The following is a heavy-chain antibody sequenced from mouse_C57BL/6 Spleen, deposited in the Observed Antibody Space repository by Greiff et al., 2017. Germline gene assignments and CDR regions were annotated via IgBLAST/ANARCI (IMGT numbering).Heavy chain of an antibody. J-gene: IGHJ2*01. D-gene: IGHD2-2*01. CDR2: IGYDGSN. V-gene: IGHV3-6*01. CDR3: AREGVTYFDY. CDR1: GYSIPSGYY. Sequence: EVQLQQSGPGLVKPSQSLSLTCSVTGYSIPSGYYWNWIRQFPGNTLEWMGYIGYDGSNNYNPSLKNRISITRDTSKNQFFLKLKSVTTEDTATYYCAREGVTYFDYWGQGTTLTVSS.